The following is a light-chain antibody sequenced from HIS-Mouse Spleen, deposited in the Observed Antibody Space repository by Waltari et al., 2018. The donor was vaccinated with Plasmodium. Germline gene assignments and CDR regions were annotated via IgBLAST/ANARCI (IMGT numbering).Light chain of an antibody. CDR2: EDS. J-gene: IGLJ3*02. Sequence: SYELTQPPSVSVSPGQTARITCSGDALPKKYAYWYQQKPGQAPVLVISEDSKRSSGIPGRGSGSSSGTMATLTSSGAQVEDEADYYCYSTDSSGNHRVFGGGTKLTVL. CDR3: YSTDSSGNHRV. V-gene: IGLV3-10*01. CDR1: ALPKKY.